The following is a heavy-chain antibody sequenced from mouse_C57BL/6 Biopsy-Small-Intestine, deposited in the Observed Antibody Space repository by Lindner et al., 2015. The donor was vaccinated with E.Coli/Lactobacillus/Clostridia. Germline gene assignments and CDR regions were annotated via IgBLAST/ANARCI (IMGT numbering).Heavy chain of an antibody. CDR1: GYSFTSYS. D-gene: IGHD1-1*02. V-gene: IGHV1-66*01. J-gene: IGHJ4*01. CDR2: INGGNGNT. Sequence: SVKVSCKASGYSFTSYSLHWVRQAPGQRLEWMGWINGGNGNTKYLDNFQGRVTFTRDTSASTAYMELSSLRSEDTAIYYCARNLGSRYFDWYFGFWGQGTLVTVSS. CDR3: ARNLGSRYFDWYFGF.